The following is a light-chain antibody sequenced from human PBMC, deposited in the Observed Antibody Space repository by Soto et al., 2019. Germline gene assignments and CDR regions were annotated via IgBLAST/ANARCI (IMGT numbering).Light chain of an antibody. CDR2: GVS. V-gene: IGKV3-15*01. J-gene: IGKJ4*01. CDR1: QSVSSN. Sequence: EIVMTQSPATLSVSPGERVTLSCRASQSVSSNLAWYQQKPGQAPRLLIYGVSTRATGVPASFSGSGSGTEFTLTISSLQSEDFALYYCQHYNKWPLTFGGGTKVEIK. CDR3: QHYNKWPLT.